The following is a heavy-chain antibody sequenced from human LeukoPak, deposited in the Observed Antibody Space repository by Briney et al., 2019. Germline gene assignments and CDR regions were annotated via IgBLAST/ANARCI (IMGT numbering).Heavy chain of an antibody. J-gene: IGHJ4*02. Sequence: ASVKVSCKASGYTFTGYYMHWVRQAPGQGLEWMGRINPNSGGTNYAQKFQGRVTMTRDTSISTAYMELSRLRSDDTAVYYCARSQHYYDFWSGYPYYFDYWGQGTLVTVSS. CDR1: GYTFTGYY. D-gene: IGHD3-3*01. CDR2: INPNSGGT. CDR3: ARSQHYYDFWSGYPYYFDY. V-gene: IGHV1-2*06.